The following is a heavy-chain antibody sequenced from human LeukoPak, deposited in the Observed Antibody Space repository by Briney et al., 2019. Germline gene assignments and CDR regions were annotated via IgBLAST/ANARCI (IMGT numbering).Heavy chain of an antibody. Sequence: GGSLRLSCAASGFTFSSYWMHWVREAPGKGLMWVSRINNDGSGTVYADSVEGRFTITRDNAKNTLYLQMNSLRADDTAVYYCVRGLLGPDYWGQGTQVTVSS. CDR3: VRGLLGPDY. J-gene: IGHJ4*02. V-gene: IGHV3-74*01. D-gene: IGHD7-27*01. CDR2: INNDGSGT. CDR1: GFTFSSYW.